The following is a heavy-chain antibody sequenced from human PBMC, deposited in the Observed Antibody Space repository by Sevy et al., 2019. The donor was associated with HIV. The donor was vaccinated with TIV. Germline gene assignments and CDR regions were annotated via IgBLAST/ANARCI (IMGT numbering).Heavy chain of an antibody. Sequence: GGSLRLSCAASGFTFDDYAMHWVRQAPGKGLEWVSGINWDSGSVGYAASVKGRFTISRDNSENSLYLQMKSLRPEDTALYYCAKDRVGAMRMSGFDIWGQRTMVTVSS. CDR2: INWDSGSV. CDR3: AKDRVGAMRMSGFDI. D-gene: IGHD1-26*01. V-gene: IGHV3-9*01. CDR1: GFTFDDYA. J-gene: IGHJ3*02.